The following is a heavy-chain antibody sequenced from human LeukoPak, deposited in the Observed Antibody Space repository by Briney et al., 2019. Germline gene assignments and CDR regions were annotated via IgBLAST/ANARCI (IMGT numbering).Heavy chain of an antibody. CDR1: GFTFSSYS. J-gene: IGHJ6*02. CDR2: INIRSDYI. CDR3: ARDPERESYDYYYYGMDV. D-gene: IGHD1-26*01. Sequence: GGSLRLSCAASGFTFSSYSMNWVRQAPGKGLEWVSSINIRSDYIYYADSVKGRFTISRDNAKNSLYLQMNSLRDEDTAVYYCARDPERESYDYYYYGMDVWGQGSTVTVSS. V-gene: IGHV3-21*01.